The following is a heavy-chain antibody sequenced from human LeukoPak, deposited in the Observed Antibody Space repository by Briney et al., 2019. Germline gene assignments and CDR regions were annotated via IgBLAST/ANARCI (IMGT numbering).Heavy chain of an antibody. V-gene: IGHV4-31*03. CDR3: ARDVRRFSDYYDSSGYYFDY. CDR1: GGSISSGGYY. CDR2: IYYSGST. D-gene: IGHD3-22*01. J-gene: IGHJ4*02. Sequence: SETLSLTGTVSGGSISSGGYYWSWIRQHPGKGLEWIGYIYYSGSTYYNPSLKSRVTISVDTSKNQFSLKLSSVTAADTAVYYCARDVRRFSDYYDSSGYYFDYWGQGTLVTVSS.